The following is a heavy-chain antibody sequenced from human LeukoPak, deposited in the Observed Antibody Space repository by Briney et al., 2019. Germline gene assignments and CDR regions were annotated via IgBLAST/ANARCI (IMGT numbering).Heavy chain of an antibody. CDR1: GFTFSSYS. CDR2: ISSSRSYI. CDR3: ARDNLAVAVGFDY. J-gene: IGHJ4*02. Sequence: GGSLRLSCAASGFTFSSYSMNWVRQAPGKGLEWVSSISSSRSYIFYADSLKGRFTISRDNAKNSLYLQMNTLRAEDTAVYYCARDNLAVAVGFDYWGQGTLVTVSS. V-gene: IGHV3-21*01. D-gene: IGHD6-19*01.